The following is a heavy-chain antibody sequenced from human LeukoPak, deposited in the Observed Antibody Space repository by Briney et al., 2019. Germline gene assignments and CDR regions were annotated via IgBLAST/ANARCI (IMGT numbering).Heavy chain of an antibody. V-gene: IGHV3-7*04. CDR3: ARASRQVTILLWFGEFYFDY. J-gene: IGHJ4*02. Sequence: GGSLRLSCAASGFTFSSYWMHWVRQAPGKGLEWVANIKQDGSEKYYVDSVKGRFTISRDNAKNSLYLQMNSLRAEDTAVYYCARASRQVTILLWFGEFYFDYWGQGTLVTVSS. CDR1: GFTFSSYW. CDR2: IKQDGSEK. D-gene: IGHD3-10*01.